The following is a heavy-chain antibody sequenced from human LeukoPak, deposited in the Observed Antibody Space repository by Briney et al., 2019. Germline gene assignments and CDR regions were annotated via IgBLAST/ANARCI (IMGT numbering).Heavy chain of an antibody. Sequence: KPSETLSLTCTVSGGSISINYWSWIRQPPGKGLEWIGYIFHTGSTNYNPSLKSRVTISVDTSKNQFSLKLNSVTAADTAVYYCARHIRGAYYYFDYWGQGTLVTVSS. CDR2: IFHTGST. V-gene: IGHV4-59*08. CDR1: GGSISINY. J-gene: IGHJ4*02. CDR3: ARHIRGAYYYFDY. D-gene: IGHD3-10*01.